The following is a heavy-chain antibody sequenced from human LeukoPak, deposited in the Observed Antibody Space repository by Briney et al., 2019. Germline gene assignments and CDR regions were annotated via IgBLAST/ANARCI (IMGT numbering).Heavy chain of an antibody. CDR2: INPSDGTT. CDR1: GYTFTSYY. D-gene: IGHD3-10*01. J-gene: IGHJ4*02. V-gene: IGHV1-46*01. Sequence: ASVKVSCKASGYTFTSYYVHWVRQAPGQGLEWMGIINPSDGTTRYAQNFQGRVTMTRDTSTSTIYMELSSLRSDDTAVYYCARDHYAMVRGTVSVYWGQGTLVTVSS. CDR3: ARDHYAMVRGTVSVY.